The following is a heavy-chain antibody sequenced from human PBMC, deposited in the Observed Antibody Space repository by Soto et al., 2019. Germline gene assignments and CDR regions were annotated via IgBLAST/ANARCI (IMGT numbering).Heavy chain of an antibody. D-gene: IGHD6-19*01. CDR2: ISFIGDDT. CDR1: GFPFSGSA. J-gene: IGHJ4*02. Sequence: EVQLLNSGGGLVQPGGSLRLSCAVSGFPFSGSAMSWVRQAPGKGLEWVSSISFIGDDTYYADSVKGRFTISRDNSKNTLYLQTSSLRVEDTAVYYCAKHGGSGSFDYWGQGTLVTVSS. V-gene: IGHV3-23*01. CDR3: AKHGGSGSFDY.